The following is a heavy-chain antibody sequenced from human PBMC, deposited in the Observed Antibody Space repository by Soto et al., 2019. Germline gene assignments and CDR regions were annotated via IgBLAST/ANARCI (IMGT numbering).Heavy chain of an antibody. J-gene: IGHJ5*02. Sequence: SETLSLTCAVYGGSFSGYYWSWIRQPPGKGLEWIGEINHSGSTNYNPSLKSRVTISVDTSKNQFSLKLSSVTAADTAVYYCARGPKRQAPGRYCSGGSCYGDGAYNWFDPWGQGTLVTVSS. V-gene: IGHV4-34*01. CDR2: INHSGST. CDR1: GGSFSGYY. D-gene: IGHD2-15*01. CDR3: ARGPKRQAPGRYCSGGSCYGDGAYNWFDP.